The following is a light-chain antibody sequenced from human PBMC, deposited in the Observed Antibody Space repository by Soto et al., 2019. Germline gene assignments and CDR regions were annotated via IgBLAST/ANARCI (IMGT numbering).Light chain of an antibody. CDR1: QIVVSSY. V-gene: IGKV3-20*01. Sequence: DILLTQFPCTLSLSPGERATLSCMASQIVVSSYVAWYQQTPGQATRLLIYGSYNRATGITERFSVSGSGTDFTLTISRLQPEDCAVYYCQQYGHSPRTFGQGTKVEIK. CDR2: GSY. CDR3: QQYGHSPRT. J-gene: IGKJ1*01.